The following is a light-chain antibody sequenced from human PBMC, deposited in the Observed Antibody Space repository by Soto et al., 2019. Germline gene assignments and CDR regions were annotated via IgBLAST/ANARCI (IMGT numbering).Light chain of an antibody. CDR3: QQRSNWPIT. CDR2: DAS. Sequence: EIVMNQSPATLSLSPGERATLSCRASQSVSSFLAWYQQKPGQAPRLLICDASNRATGIPARFSGGWSGAVLTLTSSSLEPEDFVVYYCQQRSNWPITFGQGTRLEI. CDR1: QSVSSF. J-gene: IGKJ5*01. V-gene: IGKV3-11*01.